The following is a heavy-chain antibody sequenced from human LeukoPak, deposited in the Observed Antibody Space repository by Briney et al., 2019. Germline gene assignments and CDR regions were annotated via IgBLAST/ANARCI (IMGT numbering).Heavy chain of an antibody. V-gene: IGHV3-33*06. Sequence: GGSLRLSCAASGFTFSSYGMHWVRQAPGKGLEWVAVIWYDGSNKYYADSVKGRFTISRDNSKNTLYLQMNSLRAEDTAVYYCAKELRYVDWLGPYFDYWGQGTLVTVSS. CDR2: IWYDGSNK. CDR1: GFTFSSYG. D-gene: IGHD3-9*01. J-gene: IGHJ4*02. CDR3: AKELRYVDWLGPYFDY.